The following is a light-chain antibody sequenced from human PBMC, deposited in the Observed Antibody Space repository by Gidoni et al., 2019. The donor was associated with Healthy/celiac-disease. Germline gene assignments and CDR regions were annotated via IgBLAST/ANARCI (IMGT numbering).Light chain of an antibody. V-gene: IGLV2-11*01. J-gene: IGLJ2*01. CDR3: CSYAGSYTLAV. CDR1: SSDVGGYNY. CDR2: DVS. Sequence: QSALTQPRSVSRSPGQSVTISCTGTSSDVGGYNYVSWFQQHPGKAPKLMIYDVSKRPPGVPDRFSGSKSGNTASLTISGLQTEDEADYYCCSYAGSYTLAVFGGGTKLTVL.